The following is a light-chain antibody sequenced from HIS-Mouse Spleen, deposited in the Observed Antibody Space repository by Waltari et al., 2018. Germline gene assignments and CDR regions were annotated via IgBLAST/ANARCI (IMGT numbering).Light chain of an antibody. V-gene: IGLV3-19*01. Sequence: SSELTQDPAVSVALGQTVRIPCQGDSLRSYYASWYQQKPGQAPVLVIYGKNNRPSGSPDRFSGSSSGNTASLTITGAQAEDEADYYCNSRDSSGNHLVFGGGTKLTVL. CDR1: SLRSYY. CDR2: GKN. CDR3: NSRDSSGNHLV. J-gene: IGLJ3*02.